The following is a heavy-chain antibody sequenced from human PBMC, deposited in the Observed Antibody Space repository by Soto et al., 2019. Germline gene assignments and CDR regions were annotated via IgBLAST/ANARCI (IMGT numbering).Heavy chain of an antibody. D-gene: IGHD5-18*01. Sequence: PGGSLRLSCAASGFTFSSYAMSWVRQAPGKGLEWVSAISGSGGSTYYADSVKGRFTISRDNSKNTLFLKMNSLRAEDTAVYYCAKDGPRPTAYDYWGQGTLVTVSS. J-gene: IGHJ4*02. V-gene: IGHV3-23*01. CDR3: AKDGPRPTAYDY. CDR1: GFTFSSYA. CDR2: ISGSGGST.